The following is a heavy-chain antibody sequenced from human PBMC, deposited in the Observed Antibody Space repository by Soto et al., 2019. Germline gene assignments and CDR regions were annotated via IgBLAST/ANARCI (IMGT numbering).Heavy chain of an antibody. CDR1: GGPISRYY. CDR2: IYYSGST. D-gene: IGHD3-10*01. CDR3: ARDPGSGSYYGWFDP. Sequence: SETLSLTCTVSGGPISRYYWNWIRQPPGKGLEWIGYIYYSGSTNYNPSLKSRVTISVDTSKNQFSLKLSSVTAADTAVYYCARDPGSGSYYGWFDPWGQGTLVTVSS. V-gene: IGHV4-59*01. J-gene: IGHJ5*02.